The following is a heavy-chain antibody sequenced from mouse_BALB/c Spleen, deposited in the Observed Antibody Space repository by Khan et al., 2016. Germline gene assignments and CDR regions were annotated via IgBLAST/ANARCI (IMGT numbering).Heavy chain of an antibody. CDR2: IWGDGST. CDR3: AIDGGSYYAMDY. J-gene: IGHJ4*01. Sequence: VQLQESGPGLVAPSQSLSITCTVDGFSLGAYGVNWVRQPPGKGLEWLGMIWGDGSTDYNSALKSRLNITKDNSKSQVFLKMNSLQSDDTARYYCAIDGGSYYAMDYWGQGPSVTVSS. D-gene: IGHD1-1*02. V-gene: IGHV2-6-7*01. CDR1: GFSLGAYG.